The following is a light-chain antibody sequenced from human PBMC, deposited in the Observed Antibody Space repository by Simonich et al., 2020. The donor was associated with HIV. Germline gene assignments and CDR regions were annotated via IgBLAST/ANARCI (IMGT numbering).Light chain of an antibody. J-gene: IGKJ4*01. Sequence: DIVMSQSPLSLPVTPGEPASISCRSSQSLLSSNGLKDLDWYLQKPGQSPQLLIYLGSNRASGVPDRFSGSGSGTDFTLTISSLQAEDVAVYYCQQYYTTPLTFGGETKVEIK. CDR3: QQYYTTPLT. CDR1: QSLLSSNGLKD. CDR2: LGS. V-gene: IGKV2-28*01.